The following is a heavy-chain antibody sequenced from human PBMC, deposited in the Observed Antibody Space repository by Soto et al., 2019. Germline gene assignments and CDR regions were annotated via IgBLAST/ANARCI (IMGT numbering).Heavy chain of an antibody. CDR3: ARAEKATSFGVPPPASGMDV. Sequence: QVQLQESGPGLVKPSQTLSLTCTVSGGSISSGGYYWSWIRQHPGKGLEWIGYIYYSGSTYYNPSLKGRVTISVDTSKNQFSLKLSSVTAADTAVYYCARAEKATSFGVPPPASGMDVWGQGTTVTVSS. CDR2: IYYSGST. CDR1: GGSISSGGYY. V-gene: IGHV4-31*03. D-gene: IGHD3-3*01. J-gene: IGHJ6*02.